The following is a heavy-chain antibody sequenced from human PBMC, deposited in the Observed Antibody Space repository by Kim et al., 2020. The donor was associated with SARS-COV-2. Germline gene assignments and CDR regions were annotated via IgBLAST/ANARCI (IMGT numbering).Heavy chain of an antibody. J-gene: IGHJ4*02. CDR2: IIPILGIA. V-gene: IGHV1-69*04. D-gene: IGHD6-19*01. Sequence: SVKVSCKASGGTFSSYAISWVRQAPGQGLEWMGRIIPILGIANYAQKFQGRVTITADKSTSTAYMELSSLRSEDTAVYYCARGGLVSKFSLVDYWGQGTLVTVSS. CDR1: GGTFSSYA. CDR3: ARGGLVSKFSLVDY.